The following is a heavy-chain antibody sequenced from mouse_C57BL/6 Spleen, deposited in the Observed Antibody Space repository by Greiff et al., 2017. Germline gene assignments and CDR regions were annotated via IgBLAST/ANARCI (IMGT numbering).Heavy chain of an antibody. CDR2: IYPGDGDT. J-gene: IGHJ3*01. D-gene: IGHD2-2*01. Sequence: QVQLQQSGAELVKPGASVKISCKASGYAFSSYWMNWVKQRPGTGLEWIGQIYPGDGDTNYNGKFKGKATLTADKSSSTAYMQLSSLTSEDSAVYFCASNYYGYDGVAYWGQGTLVTVSA. V-gene: IGHV1-80*01. CDR1: GYAFSSYW. CDR3: ASNYYGYDGVAY.